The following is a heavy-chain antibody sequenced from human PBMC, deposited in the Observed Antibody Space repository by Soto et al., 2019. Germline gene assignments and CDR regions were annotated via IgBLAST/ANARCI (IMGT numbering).Heavy chain of an antibody. Sequence: QVQLQESGPGLVKPSQTLSLTCTVSGGSVSTYGYYWSWIRQLPRKGLEWIGKIDHSGTIHHNPSLTGLIFISVDTSANQFSLKLTSVTPADTAVYFCARTRSNTWYYTTFDYWGQGTLVTVSS. CDR3: ARTRSNTWYYTTFDY. J-gene: IGHJ4*02. CDR1: GGSVSTYGYY. D-gene: IGHD6-13*01. CDR2: IDHSGTI. V-gene: IGHV4-31*01.